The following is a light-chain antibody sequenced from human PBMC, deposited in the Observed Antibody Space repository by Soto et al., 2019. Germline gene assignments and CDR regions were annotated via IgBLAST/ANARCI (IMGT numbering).Light chain of an antibody. CDR2: LNSDGSH. J-gene: IGLJ3*02. CDR3: QTWGTGIGV. Sequence: QLVLTQSPSASASLGASVKLTCTLSSGHSSYAIAWHQQQPEKGPRYLMKLNSDGSHSKGDGIPDRFSGSSSGAERYHTISSLQSEDEADYYCQTWGTGIGVFGGGTKLTVL. CDR1: SGHSSYA. V-gene: IGLV4-69*01.